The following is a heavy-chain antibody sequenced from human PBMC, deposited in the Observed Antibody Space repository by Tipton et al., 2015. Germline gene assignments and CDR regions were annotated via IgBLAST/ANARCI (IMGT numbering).Heavy chain of an antibody. CDR3: ARATYYDILTRPTVYGMDV. Sequence: GSLRLSCAASGFTFSSHGFNWVRQAPGKGLEWVSYISSSGRTIYNADSVKGRLTISRDNAKNSLYLQMNSLRAEDTAVYYCARATYYDILTRPTVYGMDVWGQGTTVTVSS. CDR2: ISSSGRTI. V-gene: IGHV3-48*03. D-gene: IGHD3-9*01. J-gene: IGHJ6*02. CDR1: GFTFSSHG.